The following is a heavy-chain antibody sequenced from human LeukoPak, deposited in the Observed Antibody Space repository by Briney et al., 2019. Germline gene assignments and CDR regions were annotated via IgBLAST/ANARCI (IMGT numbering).Heavy chain of an antibody. Sequence: ASVKVSCKASGYTFTSYDINWVRQATGQGLEWMGWMNPNSGNTGYAQKFQGRVTMTRNTSISTAYMELSSLRSEGTAVYYCARSRTMVRGVRPNWFDPWGQGTLVTVSS. J-gene: IGHJ5*02. V-gene: IGHV1-8*01. CDR1: GYTFTSYD. CDR2: MNPNSGNT. D-gene: IGHD3-10*01. CDR3: ARSRTMVRGVRPNWFDP.